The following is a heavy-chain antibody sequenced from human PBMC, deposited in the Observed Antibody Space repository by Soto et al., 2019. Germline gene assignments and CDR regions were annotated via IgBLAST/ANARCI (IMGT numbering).Heavy chain of an antibody. V-gene: IGHV4-30-4*01. CDR2: IYYSGST. CDR1: GGSISSGDYY. Sequence: SETLSLTCTVSGGSISSGDYYWSWIRQPPGKGLEWIGYIYYSGSTYYNPSLKSRVTISVDTSKNQFSLKLSSVTAADTAVYYCARGYCSGGSCKVPPPHFQHWGQGTLVTVSS. CDR3: ARGYCSGGSCKVPPPHFQH. J-gene: IGHJ1*01. D-gene: IGHD2-15*01.